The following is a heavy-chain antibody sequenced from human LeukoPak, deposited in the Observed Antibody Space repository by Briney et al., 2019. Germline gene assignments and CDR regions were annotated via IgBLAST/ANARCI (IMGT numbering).Heavy chain of an antibody. V-gene: IGHV3-74*01. CDR2: INSDGSST. Sequence: GGSLRLSCAASGFTFSSYWMHWVRQAPGKGLVWVSRINSDGSSTSYADSVKGRSTISRDNAKNTLYLQMNSLRAEDTAVYYCARDGVRRYFDWLPTRYYYYYYMDVWGKGTTVTISS. D-gene: IGHD3-9*01. CDR3: ARDGVRRYFDWLPTRYYYYYYMDV. J-gene: IGHJ6*03. CDR1: GFTFSSYW.